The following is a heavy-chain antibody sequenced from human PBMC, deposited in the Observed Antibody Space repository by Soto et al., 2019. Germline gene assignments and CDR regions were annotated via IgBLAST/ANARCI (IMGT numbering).Heavy chain of an antibody. J-gene: IGHJ4*02. CDR2: IWYDGSNE. CDR1: GFSFSTYA. D-gene: IGHD4-17*01. V-gene: IGHV3-33*01. Sequence: QVQLVESGGGVVQPGRSLRLSCAASGFSFSTYAMHWVRQAPGKGLEWVAIIWYDGSNEHYVDSVNGRFTISRDNSNNTLYLQMNSLRAEDTAVYSCARDPAGYGDYATFDYWGQGPRFTVSS. CDR3: ARDPAGYGDYATFDY.